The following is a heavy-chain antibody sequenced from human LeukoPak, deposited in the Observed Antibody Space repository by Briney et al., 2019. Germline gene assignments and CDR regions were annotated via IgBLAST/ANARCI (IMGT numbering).Heavy chain of an antibody. CDR1: GGSISSSSYY. Sequence: PSETLSLTCTVSGGSISSSSYYWGWIRQPPGKGLEWIGSIYYSGSTYYNPSLKSRVTISVDTSKNQFSLKLSSVTAADTAVYYCAKRMYSGTYHPFDYWGQGTLVTVSS. D-gene: IGHD1-26*01. CDR3: AKRMYSGTYHPFDY. J-gene: IGHJ4*02. CDR2: IYYSGST. V-gene: IGHV4-39*01.